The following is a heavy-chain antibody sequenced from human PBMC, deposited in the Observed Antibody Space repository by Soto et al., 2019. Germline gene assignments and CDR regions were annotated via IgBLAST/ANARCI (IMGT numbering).Heavy chain of an antibody. Sequence: VASVKVSCKASGGTFSSYTISWVRQAPGQGLEWMGRIIPILGIANYAQKFQGRVTITADKSTSTAYMELSSLRSEDTAVYYCATIRDLWFGAQMSHFDYWGQGTLVTVSS. CDR3: ATIRDLWFGAQMSHFDY. V-gene: IGHV1-69*02. D-gene: IGHD3-10*01. CDR2: IIPILGIA. CDR1: GGTFSSYT. J-gene: IGHJ4*02.